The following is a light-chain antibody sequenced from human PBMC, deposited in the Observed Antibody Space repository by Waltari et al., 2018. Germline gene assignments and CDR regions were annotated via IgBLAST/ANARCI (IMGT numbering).Light chain of an antibody. J-gene: IGKJ1*01. CDR1: PSFTSNY. Sequence: EIVLTQSPDTLSLSPGERATLSCRASPSFTSNYLAWYQQKPGQPPRLLIYSASSRDTGIPYRFSGGVSGTDFTLTISRLEPEDFAVYYCQQYVTSPWTFGQGTKVEVK. V-gene: IGKV3-20*01. CDR3: QQYVTSPWT. CDR2: SAS.